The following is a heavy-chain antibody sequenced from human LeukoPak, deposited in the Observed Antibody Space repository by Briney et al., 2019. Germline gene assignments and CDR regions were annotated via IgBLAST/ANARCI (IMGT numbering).Heavy chain of an antibody. J-gene: IGHJ4*02. V-gene: IGHV4-61*08. CDR3: ARQRFLEWYFDY. Sequence: SSETLSLTCTVSGDSVSSAGYYWSWIRQPPGKGLEWIGYIYYSGSTNYNPSLKSRVTISVDTSKNQFSLKLSSVTAADTAVYYCARQRFLEWYFDYWGQGTLVTVSS. D-gene: IGHD3-3*01. CDR2: IYYSGST. CDR1: GDSVSSAGYY.